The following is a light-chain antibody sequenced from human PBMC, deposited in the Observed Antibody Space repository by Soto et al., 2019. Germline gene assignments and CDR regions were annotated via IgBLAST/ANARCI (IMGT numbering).Light chain of an antibody. CDR2: EAS. J-gene: IGKJ3*01. V-gene: IGKV1-27*01. Sequence: DIQMTQSPSSLSASVGDRVTITCRASQGISNYLAWYQQKPGKLPKLLIYEASTLQSGVPSRFSRGGFGTDFTLTISSLQPADVAAYYYQKYNGSLFPFCPGTKVDIK. CDR3: QKYNGSLFP. CDR1: QGISNY.